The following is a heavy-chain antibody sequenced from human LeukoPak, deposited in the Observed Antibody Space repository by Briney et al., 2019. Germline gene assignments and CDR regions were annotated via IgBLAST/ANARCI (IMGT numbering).Heavy chain of an antibody. CDR1: GFTFSSYA. CDR2: ISGSGAST. D-gene: IGHD2-2*01. J-gene: IGHJ4*02. Sequence: PGGSLRLSCATSGFTFSSYAMTWVRQAPGKGLEWVSTISGSGASTYYADSVKGRFTISRDNSKNTLYLQMNSLRAEDTAVYFCAKGGRFQLLFLDYWGQGTLVTVSS. CDR3: AKGGRFQLLFLDY. V-gene: IGHV3-23*01.